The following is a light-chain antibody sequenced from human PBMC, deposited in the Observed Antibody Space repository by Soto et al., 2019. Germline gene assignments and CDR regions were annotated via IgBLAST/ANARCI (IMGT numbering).Light chain of an antibody. V-gene: IGKV1-5*01. CDR1: QSISSW. CDR2: DAS. Sequence: IQMTQSPSTLSASVGDRVTITCRASQSISSWLAWYQQKPGKAPKLLIYDASSLESGVPSRFSASGSGTEFTLTISSLQPDDFATYYCQQYNSYSAFGQGTKVDTK. CDR3: QQYNSYSA. J-gene: IGKJ1*01.